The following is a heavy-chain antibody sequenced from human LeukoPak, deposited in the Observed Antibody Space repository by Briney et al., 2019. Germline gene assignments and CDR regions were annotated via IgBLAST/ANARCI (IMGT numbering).Heavy chain of an antibody. CDR1: GYSINNGYQ. D-gene: IGHD2-2*01. V-gene: IGHV4-38-2*02. J-gene: IGHJ5*02. CDR2: IYHDGAA. CDR3: ARDPRWLTPDCTSLSCYENYFDP. Sequence: SETLSLTCTVSGYSINNGYQWAWIRQSPGRGLEWIGSIYHDGAALYNPSLSSRVVISVDTSNNQFSLRLSSVTVADTAVYYCARDPRWLTPDCTSLSCYENYFDPWGRGTLVTVSS.